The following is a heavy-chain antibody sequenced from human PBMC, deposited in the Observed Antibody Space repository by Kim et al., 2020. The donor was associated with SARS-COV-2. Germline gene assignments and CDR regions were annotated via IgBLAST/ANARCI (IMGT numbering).Heavy chain of an antibody. CDR3: ARDLKWELLPFDY. Sequence: AQKLQGRVPMTTDTSTSTAYMELRSLRSDDTAVYYCARDLKWELLPFDYWGQGTLVTVSS. D-gene: IGHD1-26*01. J-gene: IGHJ4*02. V-gene: IGHV1-18*01.